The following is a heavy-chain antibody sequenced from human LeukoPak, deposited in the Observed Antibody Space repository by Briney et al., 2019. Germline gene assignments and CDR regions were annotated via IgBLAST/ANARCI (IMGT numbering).Heavy chain of an antibody. V-gene: IGHV1-2*02. J-gene: IGHJ4*02. D-gene: IGHD1-1*01. CDR1: GYTFTDYY. CDR2: INPNTGAS. CDR3: LRGGTFDY. Sequence: ASVKVSCKTSGYTFTDYYIHWVRQAPGQALEWMGWINPNTGASKYREKFQGRIAMTRDTSISTVYMQLTGLRSDDTGLYYCLRGGTFDYWGQGILVTVSS.